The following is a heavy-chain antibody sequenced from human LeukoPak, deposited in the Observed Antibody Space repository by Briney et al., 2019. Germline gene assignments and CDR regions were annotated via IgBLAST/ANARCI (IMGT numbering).Heavy chain of an antibody. CDR3: ARSSTGWYLDGPPFDH. D-gene: IGHD6-19*01. V-gene: IGHV3-48*03. CDR2: ISSTGATI. CDR1: GFAFSDYE. Sequence: GGSLRLSCVASGFAFSDYEMNWVRQAPGKGLEWVSYISSTGATIHYADSVKGRFTISRGNAKSSLFLQMNSLRAEDTAIYYCARSSTGWYLDGPPFDHWGRGTLVTVSS. J-gene: IGHJ4*02.